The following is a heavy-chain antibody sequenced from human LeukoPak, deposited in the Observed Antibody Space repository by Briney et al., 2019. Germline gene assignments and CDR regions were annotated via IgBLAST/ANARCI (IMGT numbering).Heavy chain of an antibody. CDR2: INHSGST. V-gene: IGHV4-34*01. Sequence: SETLSLTCTVSGGSISSYYWSWIRQPPGKGLEWIGEINHSGSTNYNPSLKSRVTISVDTSKNQFSLKLSSVTAADTAVYYCARGLKVRPIVVVPAAILFDYWGQGTLVTVSS. CDR1: GGSISSYY. CDR3: ARGLKVRPIVVVPAAILFDY. J-gene: IGHJ4*02. D-gene: IGHD2-2*02.